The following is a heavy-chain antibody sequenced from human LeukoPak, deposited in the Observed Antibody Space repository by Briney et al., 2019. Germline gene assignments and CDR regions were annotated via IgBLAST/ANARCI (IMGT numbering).Heavy chain of an antibody. Sequence: GGSLRLSCAASGFTVSSNYMSWVRQAPGKGLEWVSVIYSGGSTYYADSVKGRFTISRDSSKNTLYLQMNSLRAEDTAVYYCASYDYYGSGSFWDYWGQGTLVTVSS. CDR3: ASYDYYGSGSFWDY. CDR2: IYSGGST. J-gene: IGHJ4*02. CDR1: GFTVSSNY. V-gene: IGHV3-66*01. D-gene: IGHD3-10*01.